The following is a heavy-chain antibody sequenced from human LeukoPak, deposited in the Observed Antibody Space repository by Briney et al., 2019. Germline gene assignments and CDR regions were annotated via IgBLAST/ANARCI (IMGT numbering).Heavy chain of an antibody. CDR1: GFTAITNE. V-gene: IGHV3-53*01. CDR2: LYSDGNT. Sequence: GGSLRLSCAASGFTAITNEMTWVRQAPGKGLEWDSVLYSDGNTKYADSVQGRFTISRDNSKNTLYLEMNSLSPDDTAVYYCARGVEPLAANTLAYWGQGTLVTVSS. J-gene: IGHJ4*02. D-gene: IGHD1-14*01. CDR3: ARGVEPLAANTLAY.